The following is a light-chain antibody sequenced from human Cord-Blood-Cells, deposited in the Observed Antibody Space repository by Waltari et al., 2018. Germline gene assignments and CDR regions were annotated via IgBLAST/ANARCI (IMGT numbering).Light chain of an antibody. CDR1: QRISSY. J-gene: IGKJ2*03. V-gene: IGKV1-39*01. CDR2: AAS. CDR3: QQSYSTPPYS. Sequence: DIQMTQSPSSLSASVGARVTITCRASQRISSYLNWYQQKPGKAPKLLIYAASSLQSGVPSRFSGSGSGTDFTLTISSLQPEEFATYYCQQSYSTPPYSFGQGTKLEIK.